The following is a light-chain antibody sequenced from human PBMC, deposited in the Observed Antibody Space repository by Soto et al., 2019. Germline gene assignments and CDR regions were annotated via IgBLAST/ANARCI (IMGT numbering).Light chain of an antibody. J-gene: IGKJ5*01. Sequence: DIQMTQSPSSLSASVGDRVTITCRASQGIRNDLGWYQQKPGKAPKRLIYAASSLQSGVPSRFRRSGSGTDFTFTISRLQPEDIATYYGQQYENLPTVGQGTRLEI. CDR2: AAS. V-gene: IGKV1-17*01. CDR3: QQYENLPT. CDR1: QGIRND.